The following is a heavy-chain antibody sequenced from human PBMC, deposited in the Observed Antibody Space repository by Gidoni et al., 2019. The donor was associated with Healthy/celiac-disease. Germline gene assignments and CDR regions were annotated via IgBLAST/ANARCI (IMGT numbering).Heavy chain of an antibody. D-gene: IGHD6-13*01. V-gene: IGHV3-30-3*01. CDR1: GFTFDSYA. CDR2: ISYDGSNK. CDR3: AREFVGGGAAAAFDY. J-gene: IGHJ4*02. Sequence: QVQLVESGRCVVQPGRSLRLSCAGSGFTFDSYAMHWVRQAPGQGLAWVAVISYDGSNKYYADSVEGRFTISRDNSKNTLYLQMNSLRAEDTAVYYCAREFVGGGAAAAFDYWGQGTLVTVSS.